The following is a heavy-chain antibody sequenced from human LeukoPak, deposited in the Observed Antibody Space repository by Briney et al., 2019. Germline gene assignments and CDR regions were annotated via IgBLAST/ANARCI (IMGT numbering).Heavy chain of an antibody. CDR2: INIGGTNT. CDR1: GFTFNDYY. Sequence: LGGSLRLSCAASGFTFNDYYMSWIRQAPRKGLEWLSYINIGGTNTHYADSVKGRFTISRDNAKKSLYLEMNNLRAEDTAVYYCATDGAGFDTWGQGVLVTVSS. J-gene: IGHJ5*02. CDR3: ATDGAGFDT. V-gene: IGHV3-11*01.